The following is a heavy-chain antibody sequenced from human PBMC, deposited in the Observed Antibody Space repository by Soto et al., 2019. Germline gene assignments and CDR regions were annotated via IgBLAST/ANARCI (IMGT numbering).Heavy chain of an antibody. J-gene: IGHJ5*02. Sequence: QLQLQESGPGLGKPSETLSLTCSLSGGAFSPYDWAWIRQPPGKGLEWIGEISYSGATTYHPSLKSRVTISSDTSKNHLYLKMTSVTAADTAVYYCSRQASISGWPFFDPWGQGALVTVSS. CDR1: GGAFSPYD. V-gene: IGHV4-59*08. CDR2: ISYSGAT. CDR3: SRQASISGWPFFDP. D-gene: IGHD6-19*01.